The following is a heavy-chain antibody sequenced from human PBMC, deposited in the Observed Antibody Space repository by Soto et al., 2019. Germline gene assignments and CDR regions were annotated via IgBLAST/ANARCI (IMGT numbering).Heavy chain of an antibody. CDR2: FDPEDGET. D-gene: IGHD5-12*01. CDR1: GYTLTELS. J-gene: IGHJ6*02. CDR3: ATGGPSGYDYADYVTYYYYYGMDV. V-gene: IGHV1-24*01. Sequence: ASVKVSCKVSGYTLTELSMHWVRQAPGKGLEWMGGFDPEDGETIYAQKFQGRVTMTEDTSTDTAYMEMSSLRSEDTAVYYCATGGPSGYDYADYVTYYYYYGMDVWGQGTTVTVSS.